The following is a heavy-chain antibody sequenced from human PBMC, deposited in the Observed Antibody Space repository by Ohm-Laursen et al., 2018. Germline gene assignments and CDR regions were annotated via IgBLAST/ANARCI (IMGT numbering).Heavy chain of an antibody. Sequence: SSVKVSCKASGYTFTNYYMHWVRQAPGQGLEWMGIINAGGGSTSHAQKFQGRLTMTRDTSTSTVYMELSSLRSEDTAMYYCARGQPIDFWGQGTLVTVSS. CDR2: INAGGGST. J-gene: IGHJ4*02. CDR3: ARGQPIDF. V-gene: IGHV1-46*01. CDR1: GYTFTNYY.